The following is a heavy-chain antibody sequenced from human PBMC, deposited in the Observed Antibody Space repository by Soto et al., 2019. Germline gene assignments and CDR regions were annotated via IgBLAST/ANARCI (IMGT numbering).Heavy chain of an antibody. CDR3: ARDVGADTLYYYYGMDV. D-gene: IGHD1-26*01. CDR2: INAGNGNT. CDR1: GYTFTSYA. V-gene: IGHV1-3*01. Sequence: QVQLVQSGAEVKKPGASVKVSCKASGYTFTSYAMHWVRQAPGQRLEWMGWINAGNGNTKYSQKFQGRVTITRDTSASTASMELSSLRSEDTAVYYCARDVGADTLYYYYGMDVWGQGTTVTVSS. J-gene: IGHJ6*02.